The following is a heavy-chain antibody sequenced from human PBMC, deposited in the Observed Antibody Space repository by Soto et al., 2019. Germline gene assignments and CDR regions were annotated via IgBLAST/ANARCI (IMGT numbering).Heavy chain of an antibody. D-gene: IGHD4-17*01. V-gene: IGHV3-53*04. CDR2: IYSGGST. CDR3: ATRSVTATR. J-gene: IGHJ4*02. CDR1: GFSVSSNY. Sequence: EVQLVESGGGLFQPGGSLRLSCAASGFSVSSNYMSWVRQAPGKGLECVSLIYSGGSTYYADSVKGRFTISRHNFNNTLYLQMNSLRSDDTAVYYCATRSVTATRWGQGTLVTVSS.